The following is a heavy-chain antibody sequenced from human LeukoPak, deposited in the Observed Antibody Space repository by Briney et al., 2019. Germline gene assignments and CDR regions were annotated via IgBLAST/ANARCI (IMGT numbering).Heavy chain of an antibody. CDR3: AREVDYYDSSGYYSYAFDI. D-gene: IGHD3-22*01. J-gene: IGHJ3*02. V-gene: IGHV4-61*01. Sequence: MSSETLSLTCTVSGGSVSSGSYYWSWIRQPPGKGLEWIGYIYYSGSTNYNPSLKSRVTISVGTSKNQFSLKLSSVTAADTAVYYCAREVDYYDSSGYYSYAFDIWGQGTMVTVSS. CDR1: GGSVSSGSYY. CDR2: IYYSGST.